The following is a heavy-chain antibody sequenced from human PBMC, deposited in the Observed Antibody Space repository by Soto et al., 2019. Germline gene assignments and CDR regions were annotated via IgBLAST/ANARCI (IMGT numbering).Heavy chain of an antibody. J-gene: IGHJ4*02. Sequence: QITLKESGPTLVRPTQTLTLTCTFSGFSLSTSGLGVGWIRQPPGKALEWLALIYWNDDKRYSPSLKARLTITNDTSKNQVVLTMTNMDPVDTATYYCAHRPSGWYLFDYWGQGTLVTVSS. D-gene: IGHD6-19*01. CDR1: GFSLSTSGLG. CDR3: AHRPSGWYLFDY. V-gene: IGHV2-5*01. CDR2: IYWNDDK.